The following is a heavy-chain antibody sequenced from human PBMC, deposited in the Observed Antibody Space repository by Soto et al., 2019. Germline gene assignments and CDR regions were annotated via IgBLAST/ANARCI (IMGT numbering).Heavy chain of an antibody. V-gene: IGHV6-1*01. D-gene: IGHD1-7*01. Sequence: QVQLQESGPGLVKPSQTLSLTCAISGDSVSSNSAAWNWIRQSPSRGLEWLGRTYYRSRWNNDYEVSVRSRITVNPDTSKNQFSLQLTSVTPEDTAVYYCAGTTSHYWYYMDVWGKGTTVTVSS. CDR1: GDSVSSNSAA. J-gene: IGHJ6*03. CDR3: AGTTSHYWYYMDV. CDR2: TYYRSRWNN.